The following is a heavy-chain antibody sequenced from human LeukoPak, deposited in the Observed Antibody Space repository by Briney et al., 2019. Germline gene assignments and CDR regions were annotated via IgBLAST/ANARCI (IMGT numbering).Heavy chain of an antibody. CDR2: INHSGST. CDR3: TRDKGSSYLSSFDS. V-gene: IGHV4-34*01. D-gene: IGHD6-6*01. Sequence: SETLSLTCAVYGGSFSGYYWSWIRQPPGKGLEWIGEINHSGSTNYNPSLKSRVSISVDTSKNQFSLKLSSVTAADTAVYYCTRDKGSSYLSSFDSWGQGTLVTVSS. CDR1: GGSFSGYY. J-gene: IGHJ4*02.